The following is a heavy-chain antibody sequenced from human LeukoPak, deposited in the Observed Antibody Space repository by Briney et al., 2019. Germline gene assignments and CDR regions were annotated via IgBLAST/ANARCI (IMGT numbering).Heavy chain of an antibody. CDR1: XXXXSSYG. V-gene: IGHV3-33*01. CDR2: IWYEGSNK. J-gene: IGHJ5*02. Sequence: GGSLRLXCAXSXXXXSSYGMHGVRRAPGKGLEGVAVIWYEGSNKYYADAVKGRFTISRDNSKNTLYLQMNSLRAEDTAVYYCARELYGDYSNWFDPWGQGTLVTVSS. D-gene: IGHD4-17*01. CDR3: ARELYGDYSNWFDP.